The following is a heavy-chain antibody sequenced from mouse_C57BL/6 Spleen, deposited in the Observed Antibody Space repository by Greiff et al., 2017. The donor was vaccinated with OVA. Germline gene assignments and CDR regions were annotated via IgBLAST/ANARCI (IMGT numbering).Heavy chain of an antibody. CDR2: INPNNGGT. Sequence: VQLQQSGPELVKPGASVKISCKASGYTFTDYYMNWVKQSHGKSLEWIGDINPNNGGTSYNQKFKGKATLTVDKSSSTAYMELRSLTSEDSAVYYCARYPPYGSSLYYYAMDYWGQGTSVTVSS. V-gene: IGHV1-26*01. CDR3: ARYPPYGSSLYYYAMDY. J-gene: IGHJ4*01. D-gene: IGHD1-1*01. CDR1: GYTFTDYY.